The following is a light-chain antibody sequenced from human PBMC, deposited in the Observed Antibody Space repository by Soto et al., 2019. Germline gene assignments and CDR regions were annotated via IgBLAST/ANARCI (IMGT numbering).Light chain of an antibody. CDR2: DAS. CDR3: QQYDKYST. J-gene: IGKJ1*01. CDR1: QTSSVS. Sequence: IQMTQSPSTLSASVGDTVTITCRASQTSSVSLAWYRQKPGKAPNLLIYDASTLQEGVPSRFSGSGSGTEFTLTVTRLPPDHFATYFCQQYDKYSTFGHGTKVDVK. V-gene: IGKV1-5*01.